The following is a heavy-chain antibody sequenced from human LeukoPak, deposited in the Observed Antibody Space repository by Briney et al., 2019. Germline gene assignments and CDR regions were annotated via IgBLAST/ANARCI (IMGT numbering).Heavy chain of an antibody. CDR3: ARLGGSGRYYYYGMDV. J-gene: IGHJ6*02. CDR1: GGSFSGCY. D-gene: IGHD3-10*01. CDR2: INHSGST. Sequence: SETLSLTCAVYGGSFSGCYWSWIRQPPGKGLEWIGEINHSGSTNYNPSLKSRVTISVDTSKNQFSLKLSSVTAADTAVYYCARLGGSGRYYYYGMDVWGQGTTVTVSS. V-gene: IGHV4-34*01.